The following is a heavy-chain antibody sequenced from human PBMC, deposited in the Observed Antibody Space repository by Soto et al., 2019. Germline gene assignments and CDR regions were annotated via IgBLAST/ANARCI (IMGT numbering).Heavy chain of an antibody. CDR2: INADNGDT. D-gene: IGHD4-4*01. V-gene: IGHV1-3*01. CDR3: ARELQGLYYFDF. Sequence: ASVKVSCKTSGYTFTSYAIHWVRQAPGQRLEWMGWINADNGDTKYSQKFSGRVTITRDTSANTAFMELSSLRSEDTAMYYCARELQGLYYFDFWGQGALVTVSS. J-gene: IGHJ4*02. CDR1: GYTFTSYA.